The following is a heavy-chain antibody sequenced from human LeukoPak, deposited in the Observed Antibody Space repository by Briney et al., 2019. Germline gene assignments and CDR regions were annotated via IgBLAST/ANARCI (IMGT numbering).Heavy chain of an antibody. V-gene: IGHV4-39*01. J-gene: IGHJ4*02. CDR2: IYYSKNT. CDR1: GGSISSSSAY. Sequence: SQTLSLTCTVSGGSISSSSAYWGWIHQPPGKGLEWIGSIYYSKNTYYNPSLKRRVTISADTSKNQVSLTLGSVSATDTAVYYCVSPRGFSYGYFDYWGQGSLVTVSS. D-gene: IGHD5-18*01. CDR3: VSPRGFSYGYFDY.